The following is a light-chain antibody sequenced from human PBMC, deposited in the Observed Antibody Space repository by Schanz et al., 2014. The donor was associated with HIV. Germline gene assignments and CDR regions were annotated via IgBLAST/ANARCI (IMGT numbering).Light chain of an antibody. CDR2: GNS. J-gene: IGLJ2*01. Sequence: QSVLTQPPSVSGAPGQRVTISCTGSSSNIGAGYDVHWYQQLPGTAPKLLIYGNSNRPSGVPDRFSGSKSGTSASLAITGLQAEDEADYYCASYAGNNRVVFGGGTKLTVL. CDR3: ASYAGNNRVV. V-gene: IGLV1-40*01. CDR1: SSNIGAGYD.